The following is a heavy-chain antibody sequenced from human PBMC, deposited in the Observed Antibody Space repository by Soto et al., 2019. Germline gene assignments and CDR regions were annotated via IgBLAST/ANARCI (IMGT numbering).Heavy chain of an antibody. CDR3: ARALSSAAGLYFDF. J-gene: IGHJ4*02. CDR2: IHTTDGA. D-gene: IGHD6-13*01. V-gene: IGHV4-4*07. Sequence: SETLSLTCTVSGGSISSYYWSWIRQPAGKGMEWIGRIHTTDGANYNPSLKSRVTMSIDTSNNQFSLKLSSLTAADTAVYYCARALSSAAGLYFDFWGQGTLVTVSS. CDR1: GGSISSYY.